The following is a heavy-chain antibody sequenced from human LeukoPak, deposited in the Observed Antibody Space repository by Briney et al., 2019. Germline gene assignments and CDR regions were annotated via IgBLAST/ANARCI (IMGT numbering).Heavy chain of an antibody. D-gene: IGHD5-12*01. V-gene: IGHV3-7*01. Sequence: GGSLRLSCAASGFTFSSYWMGWVRQAPGKGLEWVANIKQDGGEKYYVESVKGRFTISRDNVKNSLYLQMNSLSVEDTAVYYCARARGGYDLDYWGQGTLVTVSS. CDR2: IKQDGGEK. J-gene: IGHJ4*02. CDR3: ARARGGYDLDY. CDR1: GFTFSSYW.